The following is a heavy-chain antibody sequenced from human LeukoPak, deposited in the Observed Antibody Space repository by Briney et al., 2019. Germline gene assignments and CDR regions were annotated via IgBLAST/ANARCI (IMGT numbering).Heavy chain of an antibody. D-gene: IGHD2-15*01. Sequence: GESLKISCKGSGYSFTNYWVGWVRQMPGKGLEWMGIIYPGDSDTRYRPSLEGQVTISADKSISTAYLQWSSLKASDTAMYYCARVVVAAGVDYWGQGTLVTVSS. J-gene: IGHJ4*02. CDR1: GYSFTNYW. CDR3: ARVVVAAGVDY. CDR2: IYPGDSDT. V-gene: IGHV5-51*01.